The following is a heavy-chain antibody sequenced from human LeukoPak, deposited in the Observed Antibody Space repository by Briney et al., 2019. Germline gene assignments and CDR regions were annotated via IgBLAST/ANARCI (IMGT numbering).Heavy chain of an antibody. D-gene: IGHD3-3*01. Sequence: GGSLRLSCAASGFTFSSYAMRWVRQAPGKGLEWVSAISGSGGSTYYADSVKGRFTISRDNSKNTLYLQMNSLRAEDTAVYYCAKPSYYDFWSGSDYWGQGTLVTVSS. J-gene: IGHJ4*02. CDR3: AKPSYYDFWSGSDY. V-gene: IGHV3-23*01. CDR2: ISGSGGST. CDR1: GFTFSSYA.